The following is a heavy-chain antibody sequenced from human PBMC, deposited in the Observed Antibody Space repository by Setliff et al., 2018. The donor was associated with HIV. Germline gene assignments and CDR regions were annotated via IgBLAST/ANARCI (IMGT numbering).Heavy chain of an antibody. CDR3: ARGFGSSWGGNYYYYYMDV. CDR2: IYYSGST. J-gene: IGHJ6*03. D-gene: IGHD6-13*01. V-gene: IGHV4-59*11. Sequence: LSLTCTVSGGSLSSHYWSWIRQPPGKGLEWIGYIYYSGSTNYNPSLKSRVTISVDTSKNQFSLKLSSVTAADTAVYYCARGFGSSWGGNYYYYYMDVWGKGTTVTVSS. CDR1: GGSLSSHY.